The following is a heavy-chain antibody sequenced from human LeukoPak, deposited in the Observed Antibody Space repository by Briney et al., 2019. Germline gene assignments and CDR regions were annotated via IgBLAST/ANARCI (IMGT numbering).Heavy chain of an antibody. CDR2: IIPMFGTA. Sequence: SVKVSCKASGGTFSSYAISWVRQAPGQGLEWMGGIIPMFGTANYAQTFQGRVTMTRDTSISTAYMELSRLRSDDTAVYYCAREGENTIFGVVSDFDYWGQGTLVTVSS. V-gene: IGHV1-69*05. CDR3: AREGENTIFGVVSDFDY. D-gene: IGHD3-3*01. CDR1: GGTFSSYA. J-gene: IGHJ4*02.